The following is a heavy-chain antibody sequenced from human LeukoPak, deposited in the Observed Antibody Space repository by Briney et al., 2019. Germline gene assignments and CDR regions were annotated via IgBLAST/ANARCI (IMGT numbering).Heavy chain of an antibody. CDR2: INHSGST. J-gene: IGHJ4*02. D-gene: IGHD3-9*01. Sequence: SETLSLTCAVYGGSFSGYYWSWIRQPPGKGLEWIGEINHSGSTNYNPPLKSRVTISVDTSKNQFSLKLSSVTAADTAVYYCAIHTDYDILTGYWGSFDYWGQGTLVTVSS. CDR3: AIHTDYDILTGYWGSFDY. CDR1: GGSFSGYY. V-gene: IGHV4-34*01.